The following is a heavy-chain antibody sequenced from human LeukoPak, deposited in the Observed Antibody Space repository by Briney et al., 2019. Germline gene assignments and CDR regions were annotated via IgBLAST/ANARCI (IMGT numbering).Heavy chain of an antibody. Sequence: PGGSLRLSCAASGFIFSSFGMHWVRQGPGKGLEWVAFIRYDESNKYYADSVKGRFTISRDNSKNTVYLQMNSLRGEDTAVYFCARQMIEGRHYYSMDVWGKGTSVTVSS. CDR2: IRYDESNK. V-gene: IGHV3-30*02. CDR3: ARQMIEGRHYYSMDV. D-gene: IGHD3-22*01. CDR1: GFIFSSFG. J-gene: IGHJ6*03.